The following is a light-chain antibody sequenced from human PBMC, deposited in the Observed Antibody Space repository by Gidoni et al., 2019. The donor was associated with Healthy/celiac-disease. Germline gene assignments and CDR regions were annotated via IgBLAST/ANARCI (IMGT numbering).Light chain of an antibody. CDR3: QQYYSTPYT. J-gene: IGKJ2*01. CDR2: WAS. Sequence: DIVMTQSPDSLAVSLGERATINCMSSQSVLYNSNNKNHLAWYQQKPGQPPKLLIYWASTREFGVPDRFSGSGSGTDFTLTISSLQAEDVAVYYCQQYYSTPYTFGQGTKLEIK. V-gene: IGKV4-1*01. CDR1: QSVLYNSNNKNH.